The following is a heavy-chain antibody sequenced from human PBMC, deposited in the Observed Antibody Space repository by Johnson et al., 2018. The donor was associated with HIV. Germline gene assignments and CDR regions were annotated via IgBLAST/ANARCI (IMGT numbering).Heavy chain of an antibody. Sequence: QVQLVESGGGVVQPGRSLRLSCAASGFTFSTYGMHWVRQAPGKGLEWVAVMWYDGSNKYYPGSVKGRFTISRENAKNSLYLQMNSLRAGDTAVYYCARGPWAFDIWGQGTMVTVSS. V-gene: IGHV3-33*01. CDR1: GFTFSTYG. CDR3: ARGPWAFDI. J-gene: IGHJ3*02. CDR2: MWYDGSNK.